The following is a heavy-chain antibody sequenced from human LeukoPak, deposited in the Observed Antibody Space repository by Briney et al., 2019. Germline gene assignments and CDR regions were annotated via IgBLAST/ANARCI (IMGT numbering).Heavy chain of an antibody. CDR1: GGSFSGYY. V-gene: IGHV4-34*01. CDR2: INHSGST. D-gene: IGHD3-3*01. CDR3: ARGRFIWRRDWFDP. Sequence: ASETLSLTCAVYGGSFSGYYWSWIRQPPGKGLEWIGEINHSGSTNYNPSLKSRVTISVDTSKNQFSLKLSSVTAADTAVYYCARGRFIWRRDWFDPWGQGTLVTVSS. J-gene: IGHJ5*02.